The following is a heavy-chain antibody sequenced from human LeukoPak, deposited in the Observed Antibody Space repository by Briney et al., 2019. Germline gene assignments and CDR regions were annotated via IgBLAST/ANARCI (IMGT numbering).Heavy chain of an antibody. D-gene: IGHD3-10*01. Sequence: SVMVSCKASRDTFTKCAFSWVRQAPGQGLEWMGGIIPIDGTANFGQKFQGRVTITADESTSTAYMELSSLRSEDTAIYYCARDPGAPVRAFDVWGQGTMVTVSS. CDR3: ARDPGAPVRAFDV. J-gene: IGHJ3*01. V-gene: IGHV1-69*13. CDR2: IIPIDGTA. CDR1: RDTFTKCA.